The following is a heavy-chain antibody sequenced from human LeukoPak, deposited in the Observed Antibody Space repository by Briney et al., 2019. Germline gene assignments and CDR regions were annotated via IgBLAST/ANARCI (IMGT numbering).Heavy chain of an antibody. CDR2: TVGGGDGT. D-gene: IGHD3/OR15-3a*01. V-gene: IGHV3-23*01. J-gene: IGHJ4*02. CDR3: AKHFCTGLDCSLFDS. Sequence: GGSLRLSCAASGFTFSSTSMSWVRQAPGKGLEWVAVTVGGGDGTYYADSVKGRFTISRDNSNNTLYLQMNSLRAEDTAVYYCAKHFCTGLDCSLFDSWGQGTLVTVSS. CDR1: GFTFSSTS.